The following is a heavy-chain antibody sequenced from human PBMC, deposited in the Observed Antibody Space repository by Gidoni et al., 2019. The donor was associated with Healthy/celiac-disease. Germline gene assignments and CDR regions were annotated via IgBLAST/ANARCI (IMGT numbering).Heavy chain of an antibody. CDR1: GFPFSSYA. CDR2: ISGSGGST. V-gene: IGHV3-23*01. D-gene: IGHD2-8*01. Sequence: EVQMLESGGGLVQPGGSLRLSCAASGFPFSSYAMSWVRQAPGKGVEWVSAISGSGGSTYYADSVKGRFTISRDNSKNTLYLQMNSLRAEDTAVYYCAKQGYRYCTNGVCSYWGQGTLVTVSS. J-gene: IGHJ4*02. CDR3: AKQGYRYCTNGVCSY.